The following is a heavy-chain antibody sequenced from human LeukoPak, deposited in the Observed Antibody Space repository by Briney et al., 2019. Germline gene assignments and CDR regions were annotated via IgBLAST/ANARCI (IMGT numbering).Heavy chain of an antibody. CDR3: ARVEVTRPYYYYYGMDV. CDR1: GGSFSGYY. J-gene: IGHJ6*02. V-gene: IGHV4-34*01. D-gene: IGHD4-11*01. Sequence: SETLSLTCAVYGGSFSGYYWSWIRQPPGKGLEWIGEINHSGSTNYNPSLKSRVTISVDTSKNQFSRKLSSVTAADTAVYYCARVEVTRPYYYYYGMDVWGQGTTVTVSS. CDR2: INHSGST.